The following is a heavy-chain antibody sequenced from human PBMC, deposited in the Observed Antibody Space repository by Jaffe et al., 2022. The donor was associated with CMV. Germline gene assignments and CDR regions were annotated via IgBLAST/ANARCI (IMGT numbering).Heavy chain of an antibody. CDR2: IWYDGSNK. Sequence: QVQLVESGGGVVQPGRSLRLSCAASGFTFSSYGMHWVRQAPGKGLEWVAVIWYDGSNKYYADSVKGRFTISRDNSKNTLYLQMNSLRAEDTAVYYCARDSGIAVDDAFDIWGQGTMVTVSS. CDR1: GFTFSSYG. CDR3: ARDSGIAVDDAFDI. V-gene: IGHV3-33*08. J-gene: IGHJ3*02. D-gene: IGHD6-19*01.